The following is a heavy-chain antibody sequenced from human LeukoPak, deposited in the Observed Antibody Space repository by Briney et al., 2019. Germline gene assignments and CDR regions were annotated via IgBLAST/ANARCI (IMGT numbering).Heavy chain of an antibody. J-gene: IGHJ4*02. D-gene: IGHD1-26*01. CDR1: GFTFSSYA. V-gene: IGHV3-30*04. Sequence: PGGSLRLSCAASGFTFSSYAMHWVRQAPGKGLEWVAVISYDGSNKYYADSVKGRLTISRDNSKNTLYLQMNSLRAEDTAVYYCARDLTVGPTTDYFDYWGQGTLVTVSS. CDR2: ISYDGSNK. CDR3: ARDLTVGPTTDYFDY.